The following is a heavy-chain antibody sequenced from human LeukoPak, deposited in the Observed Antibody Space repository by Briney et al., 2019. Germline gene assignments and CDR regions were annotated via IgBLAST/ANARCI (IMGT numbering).Heavy chain of an antibody. Sequence: GASVKVSCKASGYTFTSYGISWVRQAPGQGLEWMGWISAYNGNTNYAQKLQGRVTMTTDTSTSTAYMELRSLRSDDTAVYYCAREVGDIVVVPAAAYYHSYYMDVWGKGTTVTVSS. J-gene: IGHJ6*03. V-gene: IGHV1-18*01. CDR2: ISAYNGNT. D-gene: IGHD2-2*01. CDR3: AREVGDIVVVPAAAYYHSYYMDV. CDR1: GYTFTSYG.